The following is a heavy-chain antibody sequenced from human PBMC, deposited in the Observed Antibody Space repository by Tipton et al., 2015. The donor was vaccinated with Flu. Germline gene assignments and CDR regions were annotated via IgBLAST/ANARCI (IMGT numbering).Heavy chain of an antibody. J-gene: IGHJ4*02. Sequence: QLVQSGGGVVQPGRSLRLSCAASGFIFTDYWMAWVRQAPGKGLEWVANINYDGSTIYYVDSVKGRFTISRDNAKNSLYLQMNDLRAEDTAVYYCTRRLVEDWGQGTHVTVSS. V-gene: IGHV3-7*01. CDR2: INYDGSTI. CDR1: GFIFTDYW. CDR3: TRRLVED.